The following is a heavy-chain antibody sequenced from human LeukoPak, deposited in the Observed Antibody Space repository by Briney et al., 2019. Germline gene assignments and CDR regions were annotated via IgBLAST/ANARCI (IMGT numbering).Heavy chain of an antibody. CDR1: GGSISSGGYY. CDR3: ARASPDDYGDYESY. J-gene: IGHJ4*02. D-gene: IGHD4-17*01. V-gene: IGHV4-31*03. CDR2: IYYSGST. Sequence: SQTLSLTCTASGGSISSGGYYWSWIRQHPGKGLEWIGYIYYSGSTHYNPSLKSRLTISVDTSKNQFSLKLTSVTAADTAVYYCARASPDDYGDYESYWGQGTLVTVSS.